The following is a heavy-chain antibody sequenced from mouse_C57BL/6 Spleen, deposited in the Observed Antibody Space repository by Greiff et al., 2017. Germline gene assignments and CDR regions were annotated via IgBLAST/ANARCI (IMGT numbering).Heavy chain of an antibody. CDR1: GYTFTSYW. D-gene: IGHD1-1*01. CDR2: IDPSDSYT. V-gene: IGHV1-69*01. Sequence: QVQLQQPGAELVMPGASVKLSCKASGYTFTSYWMHWVKQRPGQGLEWIGEIDPSDSYTNYNQKFKGKSTLTVDKSSSTAYMQLSSLTSEDSAVYYCARKEENYGSSLRRWYFDVWGTGTTVTGAS. CDR3: ARKEENYGSSLRRWYFDV. J-gene: IGHJ1*03.